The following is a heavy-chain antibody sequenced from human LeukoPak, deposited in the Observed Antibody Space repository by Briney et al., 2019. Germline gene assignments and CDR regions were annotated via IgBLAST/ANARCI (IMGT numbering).Heavy chain of an antibody. D-gene: IGHD3-22*01. CDR3: AKERVSSGYFDY. Sequence: PTGGSLRLSCAASGFTFSSYAMSWVRQAPGKGLEWVSAISGSGGRTYYADSVKGRFTISRDNSKNTLYLQMNSLRAEDTAVYYCAKERVSSGYFDYWGQGTLVTVSS. CDR1: GFTFSSYA. CDR2: ISGSGGRT. V-gene: IGHV3-23*01. J-gene: IGHJ4*02.